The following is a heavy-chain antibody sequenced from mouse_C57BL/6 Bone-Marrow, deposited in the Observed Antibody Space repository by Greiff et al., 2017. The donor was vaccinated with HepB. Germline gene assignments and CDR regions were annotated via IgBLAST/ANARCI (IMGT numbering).Heavy chain of an antibody. CDR1: GYTFTDYY. CDR2: IYPGSGNT. Sequence: VQLQQSGAELVRPGASVKLSCKASGYTFTDYYINWVKQRPGQGLEWIARIYPGSGNTYYNEKFKGKATLTAEKSSSTAYMQLSSLTSEDSAVYFGARSAAQARDYAMDYWGQGTSVTVSS. V-gene: IGHV1-76*01. D-gene: IGHD3-2*02. J-gene: IGHJ4*01. CDR3: ARSAAQARDYAMDY.